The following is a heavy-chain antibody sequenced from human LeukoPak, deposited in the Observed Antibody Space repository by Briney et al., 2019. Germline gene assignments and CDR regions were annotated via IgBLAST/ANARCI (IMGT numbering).Heavy chain of an antibody. J-gene: IGHJ5*02. V-gene: IGHV3-7*01. CDR3: ARDTGGGFDP. Sequence: GGSLRLSCAASGFNFRNYWISWVRQAPGKGLEWVANIKDDGRDKYYVDSVKGRFTISRDNARNSLSLQMNSLRVEDTAVYYCARDTGGGFDPWGQGTLFTVSS. D-gene: IGHD1-1*01. CDR2: IKDDGRDK. CDR1: GFNFRNYW.